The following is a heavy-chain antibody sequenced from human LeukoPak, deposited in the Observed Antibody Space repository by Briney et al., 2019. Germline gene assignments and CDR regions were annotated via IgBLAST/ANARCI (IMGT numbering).Heavy chain of an antibody. CDR2: IIPIFGTA. J-gene: IGHJ6*02. CDR1: GGTFSSYA. Sequence: SVKVSCKASGGTFSSYAISWVRQAPGQGLEWMGGIIPIFGTANYAQKFQGRVTITADESTSTAYMELSSLRSEDTAVYCCARDPGDSSSSNYYYYGMDVWGQGTTVTVSS. D-gene: IGHD6-6*01. V-gene: IGHV1-69*13. CDR3: ARDPGDSSSSNYYYYGMDV.